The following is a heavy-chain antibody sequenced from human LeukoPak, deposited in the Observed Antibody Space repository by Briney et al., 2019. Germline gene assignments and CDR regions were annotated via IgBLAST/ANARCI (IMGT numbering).Heavy chain of an antibody. CDR2: IFYSGST. V-gene: IGHV4-59*01. Sequence: SETLSLTCTVSGGSISGYYWSWIRQPPGKGLEWIGYIFYSGSTNYNPSLKSRVTISVDTSKNQFSLKLSSVTAADTAVYYCALHPSAPYLFDFWGQGTLVTVSS. CDR1: GGSISGYY. CDR3: ALHPSAPYLFDF. D-gene: IGHD3-10*01. J-gene: IGHJ4*02.